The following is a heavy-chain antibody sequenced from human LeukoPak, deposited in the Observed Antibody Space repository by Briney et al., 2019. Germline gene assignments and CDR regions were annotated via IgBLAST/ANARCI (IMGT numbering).Heavy chain of an antibody. J-gene: IGHJ6*02. CDR3: ARHSRSSGWYVYYYGMDV. D-gene: IGHD6-19*01. CDR1: GGSISSYY. V-gene: IGHV4-59*08. CDR2: IYYSGST. Sequence: SETLSLTCTVSGGSISSYYWSWIRQPPGKGLEWIGYIYYSGSTNYNPSLKSRVTISVDTSKNQFSLKLSSVTAADTAVYYCARHSRSSGWYVYYYGMDVWGQGTTVTVSS.